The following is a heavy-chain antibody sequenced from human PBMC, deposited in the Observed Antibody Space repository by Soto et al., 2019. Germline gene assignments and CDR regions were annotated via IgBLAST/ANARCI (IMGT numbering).Heavy chain of an antibody. CDR2: ISAYNSKI. D-gene: IGHD2-21*01. CDR3: ARYSGENSFYGMDV. CDR1: GYTFSSYG. J-gene: IGHJ6*02. V-gene: IGHV1-18*04. Sequence: QVQLVQSGGEVKKPGASVKVSCKASGYTFSSYGITWVRQAPGQGLEWMGRISAYNSKINYAQKVQGRVTMSTDTSTTAYMELRSLTLDATAVYYWARYSGENSFYGMDVWGQGTTVTVSS.